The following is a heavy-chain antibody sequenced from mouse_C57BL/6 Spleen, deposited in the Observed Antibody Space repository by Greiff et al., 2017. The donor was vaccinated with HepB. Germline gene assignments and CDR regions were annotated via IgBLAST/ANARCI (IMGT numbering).Heavy chain of an antibody. CDR1: GYTFTSYW. CDR3: AISYSYGNYVFDY. D-gene: IGHD2-1*01. Sequence: VQLQQSGPELVKPGASVKVSCKASGYTFTSYWMHWVKQRPGQGLEWFGRIHPSDSDTNYNQKFKGKATLTVDKSSSTAYMQLSSLTSEDSAVYYCAISYSYGNYVFDYWGQGTTLTVSS. J-gene: IGHJ2*01. V-gene: IGHV1-74*01. CDR2: IHPSDSDT.